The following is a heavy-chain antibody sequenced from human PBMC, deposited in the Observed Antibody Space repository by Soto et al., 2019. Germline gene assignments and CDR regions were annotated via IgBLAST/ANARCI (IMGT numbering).Heavy chain of an antibody. V-gene: IGHV1-8*01. CDR3: ARLPVGYYYYGMDV. CDR2: MNPNSGNT. Sequence: QVQLVQSGAEVKKPGASVKVSCKASGYTFTSYDINWVRQATGQGLEWMGWMNPNSGNTGYAQKFQGRVTMTRNTSISTAYMELSSLRSEDTAVYHCARLPVGYYYYGMDVWGQGTTVTVSS. J-gene: IGHJ6*02. CDR1: GYTFTSYD.